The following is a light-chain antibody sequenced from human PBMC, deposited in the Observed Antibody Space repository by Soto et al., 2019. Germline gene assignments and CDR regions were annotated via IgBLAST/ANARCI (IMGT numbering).Light chain of an antibody. J-gene: IGKJ2*03. Sequence: DIQMTQSPSTLSASVGDRVTITCRASQSISSYLNWYQQKPGKAPKLLMYDASSLQSGVPSRFSGSGSGTDFTLTISSLQPEDSATYYCQQSYSTPMYSLGQGTKVDIK. CDR3: QQSYSTPMYS. CDR1: QSISSY. V-gene: IGKV1-39*01. CDR2: DAS.